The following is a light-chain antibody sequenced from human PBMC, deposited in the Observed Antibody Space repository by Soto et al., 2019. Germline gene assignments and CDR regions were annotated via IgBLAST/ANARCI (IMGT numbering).Light chain of an antibody. Sequence: QSVLTQPASVSGSPGQSITISCTGTSSDVGGYNYVSWYQQHPGKAPKLMIYDVSNRPSGVSNHFSGSKSGNTASLTISGLQAEDEADYYCSSYTSSSASYVFGTGTKLTVL. J-gene: IGLJ1*01. CDR1: SSDVGGYNY. CDR3: SSYTSSSASYV. V-gene: IGLV2-14*01. CDR2: DVS.